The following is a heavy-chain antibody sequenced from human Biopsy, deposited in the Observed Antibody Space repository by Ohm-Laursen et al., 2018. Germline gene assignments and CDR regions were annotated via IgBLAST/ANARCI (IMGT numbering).Heavy chain of an antibody. J-gene: IGHJ5*02. CDR3: AKEVFSAVGTSGFDP. Sequence: SLRLSCAASGFTFSNYAMSWVRQAPGKGLEWVSGISGSGGRTYYAESMKGLFTISRDNSKKTVYLQMKSLRAEDTAVYYCAKEVFSAVGTSGFDPWGQGTLVTVSS. V-gene: IGHV3-23*01. CDR2: ISGSGGRT. D-gene: IGHD1/OR15-1a*01. CDR1: GFTFSNYA.